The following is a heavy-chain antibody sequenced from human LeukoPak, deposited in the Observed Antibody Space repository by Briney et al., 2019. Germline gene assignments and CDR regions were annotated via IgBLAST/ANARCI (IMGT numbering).Heavy chain of an antibody. D-gene: IGHD6-19*01. CDR3: ARASSGRDYYYYGMDV. V-gene: IGHV4-4*07. CDR2: IYTSGST. J-gene: IGHJ6*02. CDR1: AGSISSYY. Sequence: PSETLSLTCTVSAGSISSYYWSWIRQPAGKGLEWIGRIYTSGSTNYSPSLKSRVTMSVDTSKNQFSLKLSSVTAADTAVYYCARASSGRDYYYYGMDVWGQGTTVTVSS.